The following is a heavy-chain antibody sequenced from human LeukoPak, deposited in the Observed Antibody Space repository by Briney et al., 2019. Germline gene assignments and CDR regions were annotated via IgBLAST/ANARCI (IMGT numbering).Heavy chain of an antibody. CDR1: GFTFSSYE. Sequence: GGSLRLSCAASGFTFSSYEMNWVRQAPGEGLEWVSYISSSGSTIYYADSVKGRFTISRDNAKNSLYLQMNSLRAEDTAVYYCASGGFGELSHDYWGQGTLVTVSS. CDR3: ASGGFGELSHDY. CDR2: ISSSGSTI. V-gene: IGHV3-48*03. D-gene: IGHD3-10*01. J-gene: IGHJ4*02.